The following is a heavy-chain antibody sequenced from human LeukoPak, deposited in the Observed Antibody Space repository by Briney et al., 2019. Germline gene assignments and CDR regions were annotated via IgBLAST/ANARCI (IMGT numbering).Heavy chain of an antibody. J-gene: IGHJ3*02. CDR1: GGSISSSSYY. D-gene: IGHD6-19*01. CDR2: IYYSGGT. V-gene: IGHV4-39*02. CDR3: ARDLPNSSGWYWGAFDI. Sequence: SETLSLTCTVSGGSISSSSYYWGWIRQPPGKGLEWIWSIYYSGGTYYNPSLKSRVTISVDTSKNQFSLKLSSVTAADTAVYYCARDLPNSSGWYWGAFDIWGQGTMVTVSS.